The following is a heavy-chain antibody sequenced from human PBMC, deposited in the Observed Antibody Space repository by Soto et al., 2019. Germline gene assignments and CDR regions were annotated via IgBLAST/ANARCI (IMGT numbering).Heavy chain of an antibody. CDR1: GGTFNKYA. Sequence: QVQLEQSGAEVKKPGSSLKVSCKATGGTFNKYAISWVRQAPGQGLEWMAGIIPVYGTPNYAQRFQDRVTIIADESTTTAYMEVNSLTSEDTAIYYCSIVTAYGMDVGGPGTTVIVSS. CDR2: IIPVYGTP. CDR3: SIVTAYGMDV. D-gene: IGHD2-15*01. V-gene: IGHV1-69*01. J-gene: IGHJ6*02.